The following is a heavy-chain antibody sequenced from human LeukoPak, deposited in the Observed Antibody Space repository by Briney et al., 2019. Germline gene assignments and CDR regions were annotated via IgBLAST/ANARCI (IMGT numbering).Heavy chain of an antibody. V-gene: IGHV6-1*01. CDR3: AREITSLFDS. J-gene: IGHJ4*02. CDR2: TYYRSKWYN. Sequence: SQTLSLTCAISGDSVSSNSVAWNWIRQSPSGGLEWLGRTYYRSKWYNDYAVSVKSRITINPDRSKNQVSLQMNSVTPEDTAEYYCAREITSLFDSWGQGTLVTVSS. CDR1: GDSVSSNSVA. D-gene: IGHD3-10*01.